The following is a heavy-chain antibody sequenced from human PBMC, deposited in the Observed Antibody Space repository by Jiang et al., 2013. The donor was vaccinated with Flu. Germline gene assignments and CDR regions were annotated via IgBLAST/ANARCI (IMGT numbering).Heavy chain of an antibody. CDR2: ISAYNGNT. J-gene: IGHJ6*03. CDR3: ARDLTHINYYYYYYMDV. D-gene: IGHD1-14*01. V-gene: IGHV1-18*04. CDR1: GYTFTSYG. Sequence: GAEVKKPGASVKVSCKASGYTFTSYGISWVRQAPGQGLEWMGWISAYNGNTNYAQKLQGRVTMTTDTSTSTAYMELRSLRSDDTAVYYCARDLTHINYYYYYYMDVWGKGTTVTVSS.